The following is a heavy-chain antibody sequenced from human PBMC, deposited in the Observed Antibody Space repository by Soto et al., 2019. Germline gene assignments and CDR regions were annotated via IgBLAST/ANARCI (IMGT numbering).Heavy chain of an antibody. J-gene: IGHJ3*02. D-gene: IGHD5-18*01. V-gene: IGHV4-28*03. CDR1: GYSISSSNW. Sequence: SETLSLTCAVSGYSISSSNWWGWIRQPPGKGLEWIGYIYYSGSTYYNPSLKSRVTMSVDTSKNQFSLKLSSVTAVDTAVYYCARGYSYGRDAFDIWGQGTMVTVSS. CDR2: IYYSGST. CDR3: ARGYSYGRDAFDI.